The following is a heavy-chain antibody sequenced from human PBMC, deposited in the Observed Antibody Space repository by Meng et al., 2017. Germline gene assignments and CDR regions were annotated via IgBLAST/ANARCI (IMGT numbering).Heavy chain of an antibody. D-gene: IGHD3-16*02. J-gene: IGHJ4*02. CDR3: ARGGMITFGGVIVPERPFDY. V-gene: IGHV4-34*01. Sequence: ESLKISCAVYGGSFSGYYWSWIRQPPGKGLEWIGEINHSGSTNYNPSLKSRVTISVDTSKNQFSLKLSSVTAADTAVYYCARGGMITFGGVIVPERPFDYWGQGTLVTVSS. CDR1: GGSFSGYY. CDR2: INHSGST.